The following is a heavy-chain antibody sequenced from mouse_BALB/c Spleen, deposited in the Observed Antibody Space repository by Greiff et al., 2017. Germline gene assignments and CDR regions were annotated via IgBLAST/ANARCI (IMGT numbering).Heavy chain of an antibody. V-gene: IGHV5-17*02. CDR2: ISSGSSTI. J-gene: IGHJ3*01. CDR3: ARSSYRYDGFAY. Sequence: DVKLVESGGGLVQPGGSRKLSCAASGFTFSSFGMHWVRQAPEKGLEWVAYISSGSSTIYYADTVKGRFTISRDNPKNTLFLQMTSLRSEDTAMYYCARSSYRYDGFAYWGQGTLVTVSA. D-gene: IGHD2-14*01. CDR1: GFTFSSFG.